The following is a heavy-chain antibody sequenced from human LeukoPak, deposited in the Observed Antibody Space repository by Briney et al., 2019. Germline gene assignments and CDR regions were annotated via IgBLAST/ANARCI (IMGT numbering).Heavy chain of an antibody. V-gene: IGHV1-8*01. CDR2: MNPNSGNT. CDR1: GYSFTSYD. D-gene: IGHD3-10*01. J-gene: IGHJ4*02. Sequence: ASVKVSCKASGYSFTSYDINWVRQATGQGPEWMGWMNPNSGNTGYAQKLQGRVTMTTDTSTSTAYMELRSLRSDDTAVYYCARDYYGSGTETEYWGQGTLVTVSS. CDR3: ARDYYGSGTETEY.